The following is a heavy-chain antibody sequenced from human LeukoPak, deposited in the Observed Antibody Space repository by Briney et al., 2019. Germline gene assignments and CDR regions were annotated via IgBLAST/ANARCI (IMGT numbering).Heavy chain of an antibody. J-gene: IGHJ4*02. D-gene: IGHD3-22*01. CDR1: GYSITSGSY. Sequence: SETLSLTCTVSGYSITSGSYWGWIRQPPGKGLEWIGSIYHGGSSYYNPSLKSRVTISVDTSKNQFSLKLSSLTAADTAVYYCARGYYYHTWGQGTLVTVSS. CDR3: ARGYYYHT. CDR2: IYHGGSS. V-gene: IGHV4-38-2*02.